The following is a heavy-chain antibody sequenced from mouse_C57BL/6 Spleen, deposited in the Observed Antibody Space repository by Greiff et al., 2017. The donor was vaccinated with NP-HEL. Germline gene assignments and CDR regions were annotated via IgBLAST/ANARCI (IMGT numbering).Heavy chain of an antibody. Sequence: LEESGAELARPGASVKLSCKASGYTFTSYGISWVKQRTGQGLEWIGEIYPRSGNTYYNEKFKGKATLTADKSSSTAYMELRSLTAEDSAVYFCAEGVYGNYLDYWGQGTTLTVSS. CDR1: GYTFTSYG. CDR3: AEGVYGNYLDY. D-gene: IGHD2-1*01. CDR2: IYPRSGNT. V-gene: IGHV1-81*01. J-gene: IGHJ2*01.